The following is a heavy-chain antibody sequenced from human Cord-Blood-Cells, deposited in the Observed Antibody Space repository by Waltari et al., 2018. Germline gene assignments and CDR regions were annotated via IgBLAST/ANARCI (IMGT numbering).Heavy chain of an antibody. V-gene: IGHV1-69*12. Sequence: QVQLVQSGAEVKKPGSSVKVSCKASGGTFSSYAISWVRQAPGQGLEWMGWIIPIFGKANSAQKFQGGVTITADESTSAAYMELSSLRSEDTAVYYCARDGGDCSSTSCFDYWGQGTLVTVSS. D-gene: IGHD2-2*01. J-gene: IGHJ4*02. CDR2: IIPIFGKA. CDR1: GGTFSSYA. CDR3: ARDGGDCSSTSCFDY.